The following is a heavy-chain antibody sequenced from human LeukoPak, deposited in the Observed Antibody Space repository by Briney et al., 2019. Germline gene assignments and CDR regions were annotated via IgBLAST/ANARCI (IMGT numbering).Heavy chain of an antibody. Sequence: GSLRLSCAASGFTFSTYAMSWVRQTPEKGLEWVSAISDTGGNTFYADSVKGRFTISRDNSKNTLYLQMNSLRAEDTAIYYCAKGRTNDYWGQGTLVTVSS. D-gene: IGHD1/OR15-1a*01. V-gene: IGHV3-23*01. CDR2: ISDTGGNT. CDR1: GFTFSTYA. J-gene: IGHJ4*02. CDR3: AKGRTNDY.